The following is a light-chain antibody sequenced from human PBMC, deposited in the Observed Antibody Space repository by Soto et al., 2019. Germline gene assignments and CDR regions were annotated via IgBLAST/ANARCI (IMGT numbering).Light chain of an antibody. V-gene: IGLV2-14*01. J-gene: IGLJ1*01. Sequence: QSVLTQPASVSGSPGQSITISCTGTSSDVGGYNYVSWYQQQPGKAPKFMIYDVSNRPSGVSNRFSGSKSGNTASLTISGLQAEDEADYYCRSYTTSNTRQIVFGTGTRSPS. CDR3: RSYTTSNTRQIV. CDR2: DVS. CDR1: SSDVGGYNY.